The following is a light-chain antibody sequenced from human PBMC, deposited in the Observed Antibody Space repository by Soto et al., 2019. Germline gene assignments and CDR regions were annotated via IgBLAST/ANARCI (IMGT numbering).Light chain of an antibody. Sequence: EVMITXSPAALSXSXWXISXXXFRSSQSVSSSYLAWYQQKPGQAPRLLIYDASTRATGMPGRFSGSGSGTEFTLTISSLQSEDFAVYYCQQYNNWPWTFGQGTKVDIK. CDR1: QSVSSSY. CDR2: DAS. J-gene: IGKJ1*01. V-gene: IGKV3-15*01. CDR3: QQYNNWPWT.